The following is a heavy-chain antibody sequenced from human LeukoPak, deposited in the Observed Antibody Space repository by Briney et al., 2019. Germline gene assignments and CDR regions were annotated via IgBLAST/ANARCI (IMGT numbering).Heavy chain of an antibody. CDR1: GGSVSSSNW. CDR3: ARVDGSCSGGSCPSGNWLDP. V-gene: IGHV4-4*02. Sequence: SETLSLTCTISGGSVSSSNWWGWIRQPPGKVLEWIGEIYHNGNTGYNPSLKSRVTISVDKSKNQFSLSLTSVTAADTAVYYCARVDGSCSGGSCPSGNWLDPWGQGTLVTVSS. J-gene: IGHJ5*02. CDR2: IYHNGNT. D-gene: IGHD2-15*01.